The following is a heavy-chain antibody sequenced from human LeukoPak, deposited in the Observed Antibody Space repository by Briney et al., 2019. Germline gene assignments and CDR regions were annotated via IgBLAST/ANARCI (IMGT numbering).Heavy chain of an antibody. CDR1: GITLSNYG. J-gene: IGHJ4*02. CDR2: ISGSGGRT. D-gene: IGHD3-22*01. V-gene: IGHV3-23*01. CDR3: AKRGVVIRVILVGFHKEANYFDS. Sequence: GGSLRLSCAVSGITLSNYGMSWVRQAPGKGLEWVAGISGSGGRTNYADPVKGRFTGSKDNPKNTLYLQMTGLRAEDTPVYFCAKRGVVIRVILVGFHKEANYFDSWGQGALVTVSS.